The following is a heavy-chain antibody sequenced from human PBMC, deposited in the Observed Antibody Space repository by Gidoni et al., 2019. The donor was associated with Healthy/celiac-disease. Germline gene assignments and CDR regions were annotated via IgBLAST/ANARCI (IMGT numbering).Heavy chain of an antibody. CDR1: GFTFSSYS. CDR3: ARAEGYDSSGYYPGSYYYYGMDV. Sequence: EVQLVESGGGLVQPGGSLRLSCAASGFTFSSYSMNWVRQAPGKGLEWVSYISSSSSTIYYADSVKGRFTISRDNAKNSLYLQMNSLRDEDTAVYYCARAEGYDSSGYYPGSYYYYGMDVWGQGTTVTVSS. CDR2: ISSSSSTI. D-gene: IGHD3-22*01. V-gene: IGHV3-48*02. J-gene: IGHJ6*02.